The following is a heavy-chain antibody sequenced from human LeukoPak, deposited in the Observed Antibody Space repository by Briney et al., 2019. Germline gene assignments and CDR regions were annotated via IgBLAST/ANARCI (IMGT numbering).Heavy chain of an antibody. CDR3: ARDLQGDGYNFWFDP. Sequence: SQTLSLTCTVSGGSISSGGYYWSWIRQHPGKGLEWIGYIYYSGSTYYNPSLKSRVTISVDTSKNQFSLKLSSVTAADTAVYYCARDLQGDGYNFWFDPWGQGTLVTVSS. J-gene: IGHJ5*02. D-gene: IGHD5-24*01. V-gene: IGHV4-31*03. CDR2: IYYSGST. CDR1: GGSISSGGYY.